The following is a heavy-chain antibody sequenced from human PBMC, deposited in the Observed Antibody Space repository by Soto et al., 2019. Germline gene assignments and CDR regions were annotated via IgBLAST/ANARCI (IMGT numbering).Heavy chain of an antibody. D-gene: IGHD2-21*02. CDR2: INPKRGKT. CDR1: GYTFTDYY. CDR3: ARENPDSGAFDF. Sequence: VQLVQSGAEVKRPGGSLRVSCKTSGYTFTDYYVHWVRQAPGQGLQWMGWINPKRGKTDYAQQFQGRVTMTRDTSSSTVYMEVSRLSFDDTAVYYCARENPDSGAFDFWGQGTMVTASS. V-gene: IGHV1-2*02. J-gene: IGHJ3*01.